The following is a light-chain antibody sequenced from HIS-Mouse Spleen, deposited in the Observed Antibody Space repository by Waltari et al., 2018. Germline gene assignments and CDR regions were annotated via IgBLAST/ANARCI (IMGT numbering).Light chain of an antibody. CDR2: DVS. Sequence: QSALTQPTPVSGSPGQSITISCTGTSSDLGGYTYVSWYQQHPGKAPKLMIYDVSNRPSGVSNRFSGSKSGNTDSLTISGLQAEDEADYYCSSYTSSSIVVFGGGTKLTVL. J-gene: IGLJ2*01. CDR1: SSDLGGYTY. CDR3: SSYTSSSIVV. V-gene: IGLV2-14*03.